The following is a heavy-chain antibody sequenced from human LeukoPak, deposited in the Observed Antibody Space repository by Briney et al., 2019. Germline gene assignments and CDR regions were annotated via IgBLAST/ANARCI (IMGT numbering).Heavy chain of an antibody. D-gene: IGHD3-10*01. CDR3: ANYGSGSYGD. J-gene: IGHJ1*01. CDR2: ISGSGGST. CDR1: GFTFSSYA. Sequence: GGSLRLSCAASGFTFSSYAMSWVRQAPGKGLEWVSAISGSGGSTYYADSVKGRFTISRDNSKNTLYLQINSLRAVDTAVYYCANYGSGSYGDWGQGTLVTVSS. V-gene: IGHV3-23*01.